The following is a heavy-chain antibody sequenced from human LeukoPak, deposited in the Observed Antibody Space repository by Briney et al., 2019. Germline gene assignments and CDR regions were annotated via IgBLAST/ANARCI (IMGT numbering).Heavy chain of an antibody. CDR3: ARGVDCTNNWYSLDY. J-gene: IGHJ4*02. CDR2: VSSACST. CDR1: GGSIRSSY. V-gene: IGHV4-4*07. D-gene: IGHD1-1*01. Sequence: PSETLSLTCSVPGGSIRSSYWNWIRQPASKGLEWVRRVSSACSTNYNPSLKSQLTVSVDTSKNQFSLNLTSVTAADTAVYYCARGVDCTNNWYSLDYWGQGTLVTVSS.